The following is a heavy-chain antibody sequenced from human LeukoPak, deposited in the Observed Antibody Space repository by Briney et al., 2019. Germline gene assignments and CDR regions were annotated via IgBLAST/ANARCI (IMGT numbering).Heavy chain of an antibody. Sequence: GGSLRLSCAASGFTVSSYAMNWVRQAPGEGVEWVSAISGSGCSTYHADSVKGRFTISRDNSKNTLFLQMNSLRAEDAAVYYCAKGRGIAARPDYFDYWGQGTLVTVSS. CDR3: AKGRGIAARPDYFDY. V-gene: IGHV3-23*01. J-gene: IGHJ4*02. CDR2: ISGSGCST. D-gene: IGHD6-6*01. CDR1: GFTVSSYA.